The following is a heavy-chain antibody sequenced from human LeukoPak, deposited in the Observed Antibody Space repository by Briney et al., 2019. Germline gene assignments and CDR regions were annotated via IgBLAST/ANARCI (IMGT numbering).Heavy chain of an antibody. J-gene: IGHJ4*02. D-gene: IGHD3-10*01. V-gene: IGHV1-24*01. Sequence: ASVKVSCTVSGYTLTELSMHWVRQAPGKGLEWMGGFDPEDGETIYAQKFQGRVTMTEDTSTDTAYMELSSLRSEDTAVYYCATGKPRGSGSFLRYHFDFWGQGTLVTVSS. CDR2: FDPEDGET. CDR3: ATGKPRGSGSFLRYHFDF. CDR1: GYTLTELS.